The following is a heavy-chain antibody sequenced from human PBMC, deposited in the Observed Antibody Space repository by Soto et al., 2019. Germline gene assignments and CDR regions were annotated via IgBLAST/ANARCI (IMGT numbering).Heavy chain of an antibody. CDR2: IYYSGST. J-gene: IGHJ6*03. Sequence: SVTLSVTCTVSGGSIISGGYYWSWNRQHPGKGLEWIGYIYYSGSTYYNPSLKSRVTISVDTSKNQFSLKLSSVTAADTAVYYCARAGSSSPNYYYYMDVWGKGTTVTVSS. V-gene: IGHV4-31*03. CDR1: GGSIISGGYY. CDR3: ARAGSSSPNYYYYMDV. D-gene: IGHD6-13*01.